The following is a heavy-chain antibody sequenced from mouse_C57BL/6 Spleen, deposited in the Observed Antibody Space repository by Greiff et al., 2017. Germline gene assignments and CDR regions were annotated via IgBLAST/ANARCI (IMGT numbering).Heavy chain of an antibody. CDR2: IYPGGGNT. CDR3: AREGTTVVDHFDY. CDR1: GYSFTSYY. V-gene: IGHV1-66*01. Sequence: VQGVESGPELVKPGASVKISCTASGYSFTSYYLHWVKQRPGQGLEWIGWIYPGGGNTKYTEKFKGKATLTADTSYSTAYMQLSSLTSEDSAVYYCAREGTTVVDHFDYWGQGTTLTVSS. D-gene: IGHD1-1*01. J-gene: IGHJ2*01.